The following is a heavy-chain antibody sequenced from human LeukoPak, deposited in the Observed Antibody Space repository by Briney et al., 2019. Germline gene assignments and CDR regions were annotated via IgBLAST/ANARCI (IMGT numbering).Heavy chain of an antibody. CDR3: ARIGSRDGYTVDF. J-gene: IGHJ4*02. V-gene: IGHV3-7*01. D-gene: IGHD5-24*01. Sequence: PGGSLRLSCAASGFTFSNYWMSWVRQAPGKGLEWVADIKQDGSAKYYMDPVKGRFTISRDSAKNSLYLQMNSLRAEDTAVYYCARIGSRDGYTVDFWGQGTLVTVSS. CDR1: GFTFSNYW. CDR2: IKQDGSAK.